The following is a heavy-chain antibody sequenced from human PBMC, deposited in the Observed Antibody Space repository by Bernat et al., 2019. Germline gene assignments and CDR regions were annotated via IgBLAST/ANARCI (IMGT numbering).Heavy chain of an antibody. CDR1: GFTFSDYY. CDR3: TTEATELSFLDISGGMDV. J-gene: IGHJ6*02. D-gene: IGHD3/OR15-3a*01. V-gene: IGHV3-15*01. Sequence: VQLVESGGGLVKPGGSLRLPCAASGFTFSDYYMSWIRQAPGKGLEWVGRIKSKTDGGTTDYAAPVKGRFTISRDDSKNTLYLQMNSLKTEDTAVYYCTTEATELSFLDISGGMDVWGQGTTVTVSS. CDR2: IKSKTDGGTT.